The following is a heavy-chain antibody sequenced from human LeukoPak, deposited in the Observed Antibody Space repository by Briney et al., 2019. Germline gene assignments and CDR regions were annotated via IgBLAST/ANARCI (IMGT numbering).Heavy chain of an antibody. D-gene: IGHD1-26*01. CDR3: ARDIVGATKDY. V-gene: IGHV4-39*07. CDR2: IYYSGST. CDR1: GGSISSSSYY. J-gene: IGHJ4*02. Sequence: SETLSLTCTVSGGSISSSSYYWGWIRQPPGKGLEWIGSIYYSGSTYYNPSLKSRVTISVDTSKNQFSLKLSSVTAADTAVYYCARDIVGATKDYWGQGTLVTVSS.